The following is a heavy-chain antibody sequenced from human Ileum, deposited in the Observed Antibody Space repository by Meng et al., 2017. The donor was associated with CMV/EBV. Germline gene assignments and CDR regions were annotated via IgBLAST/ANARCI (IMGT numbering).Heavy chain of an antibody. J-gene: IGHJ4*02. CDR2: IYYSGSP. Sequence: QLPESGPGLGNPSPTLSLTCTVSGGSITSGNDYWSWIRQPPGRGLEWIGYIYYSGSPYYKPSLKSRVTISLDTSKNQFSLNLRSVTATDSAVYYCVRQVVAASFDYWGQGALVTVSS. CDR1: GGSITSGNDY. CDR3: VRQVVAASFDY. V-gene: IGHV4-30-4*08. D-gene: IGHD2-15*01.